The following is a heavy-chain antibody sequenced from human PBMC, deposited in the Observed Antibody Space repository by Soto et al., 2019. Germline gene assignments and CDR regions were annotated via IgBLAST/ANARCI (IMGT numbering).Heavy chain of an antibody. CDR2: LNYGGRT. CDR1: GDSVTSGRYY. Sequence: QVQLQESGPGLVKASETLSLTCSVSGDSVTSGRYYWNWIRQPPGKGLEWIGYLNYGGRTNYDPSLKSRVTISVDTSKNQFSLKVTSVSAADTAVYYCASWDFYYGMDAWGQGTTVTVSS. D-gene: IGHD7-27*01. CDR3: ASWDFYYGMDA. J-gene: IGHJ6*02. V-gene: IGHV4-61*01.